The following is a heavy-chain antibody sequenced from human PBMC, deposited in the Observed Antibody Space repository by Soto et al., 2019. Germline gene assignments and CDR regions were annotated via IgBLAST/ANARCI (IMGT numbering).Heavy chain of an antibody. Sequence: PGGSLRLSCAASGFTFSSYAMSWVRQAPGKGLEWVSAISGSGGSTYYADSVKGRFTISRDNSKNTLYLQMNSLRAEDTAVYYCANSSRGYCRGGSCYSKYYYYMDVWGKGTSVTVSS. CDR2: ISGSGGST. CDR3: ANSSRGYCRGGSCYSKYYYYMDV. V-gene: IGHV3-23*01. J-gene: IGHJ6*03. D-gene: IGHD2-15*01. CDR1: GFTFSSYA.